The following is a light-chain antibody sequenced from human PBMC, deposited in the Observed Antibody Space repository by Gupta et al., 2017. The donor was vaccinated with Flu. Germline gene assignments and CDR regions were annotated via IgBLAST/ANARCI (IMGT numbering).Light chain of an antibody. Sequence: PAALSLSTGERATLSCRASQRISNYLAWYQQKPGQAPRLLIYDASNRATGIPARFSGSGSGTEFTLSISSLEPEDFGVYYCQDRDNCLFTFGRGTKVEIK. V-gene: IGKV3-11*01. CDR1: QRISNY. J-gene: IGKJ4*01. CDR2: DAS. CDR3: QDRDNCLFT.